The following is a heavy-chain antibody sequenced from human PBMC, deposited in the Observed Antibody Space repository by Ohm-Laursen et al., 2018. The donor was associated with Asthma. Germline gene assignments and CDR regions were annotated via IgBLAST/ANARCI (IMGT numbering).Heavy chain of an antibody. CDR1: GGSINSGGYY. Sequence: TLSLTCTVSGGSINSGGYYWSWIRQHPGKGLEWIGHIYYSGSTYYNPSLQSRVTISVDTSKNQFSLKLSSVTAADTAVYYCARASGGYYIDYWGQGTLVTVSS. CDR2: IYYSGST. J-gene: IGHJ4*02. D-gene: IGHD1-26*01. CDR3: ARASGGYYIDY. V-gene: IGHV4-31*03.